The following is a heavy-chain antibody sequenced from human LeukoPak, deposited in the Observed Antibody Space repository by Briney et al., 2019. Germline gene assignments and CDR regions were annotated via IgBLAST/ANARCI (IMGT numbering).Heavy chain of an antibody. CDR3: ARGYSSGSHALDI. V-gene: IGHV3-30*04. CDR1: GFTFSSFA. CDR2: ISYDGRNK. J-gene: IGHJ3*02. D-gene: IGHD5-18*01. Sequence: PGGSLRLSCAASGFTFSSFAIHWVRQAPGKGLDWVAIISYDGRNKYYSDSVKGQFTISRDNSKNTLYLQMNSLRVEDTAVYYCARGYSSGSHALDIWGQGTTVTVSS.